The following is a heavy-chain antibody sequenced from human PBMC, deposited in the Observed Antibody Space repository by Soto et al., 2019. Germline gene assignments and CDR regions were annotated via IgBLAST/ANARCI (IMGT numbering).Heavy chain of an antibody. J-gene: IGHJ6*02. CDR2: ISAYNGNT. CDR3: ARDSNTAPYYYYGMDV. CDR1: GYTFTSYG. V-gene: IGHV1-18*04. Sequence: QVQLVQSGAEVKKPGASVKVSCKASGYTFTSYGISWVRQAPGQGLEWMGWISAYNGNTNYAQKLQGRVTMTTDTATSTAYMELRSLRSDDTAVYYCARDSNTAPYYYYGMDVWGQGTTVTVSS. D-gene: IGHD5-18*01.